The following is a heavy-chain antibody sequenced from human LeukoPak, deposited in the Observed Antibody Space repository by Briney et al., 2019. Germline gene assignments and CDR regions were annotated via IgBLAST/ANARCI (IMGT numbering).Heavy chain of an antibody. J-gene: IGHJ4*02. Sequence: GGSLRLSCAASAXXXSSYSMNWVRXAPGKXLXXXSSISSSSSYIYYADSVKGRFTISRDNAKDSLYLQMNSLRAEDTAVYYCARDGYYYGSGTRNFFDYWGQGTLVTVSS. D-gene: IGHD3-10*01. CDR1: AXXXSSYS. CDR3: ARDGYYYGSGTRNFFDY. V-gene: IGHV3-21*01. CDR2: ISSSSSYI.